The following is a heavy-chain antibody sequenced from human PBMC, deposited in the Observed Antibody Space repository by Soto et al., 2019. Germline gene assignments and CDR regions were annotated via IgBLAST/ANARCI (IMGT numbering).Heavy chain of an antibody. CDR3: VRDDPGLGLDY. Sequence: EVQLVESGGGLVQPGGSLRLPCAASGFTFSSYWMHWVRQDPGKGLVWVSHINLDGSDTTYADSVRGRFTISRDNAKNTLYLQMNSLRAEDTAVYYCVRDDPGLGLDYWGLGTLVTVSS. D-gene: IGHD1-26*01. CDR1: GFTFSSYW. V-gene: IGHV3-74*01. J-gene: IGHJ4*02. CDR2: INLDGSDT.